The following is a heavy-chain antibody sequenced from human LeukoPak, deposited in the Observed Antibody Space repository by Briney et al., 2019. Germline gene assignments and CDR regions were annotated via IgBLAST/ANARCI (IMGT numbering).Heavy chain of an antibody. V-gene: IGHV1-18*01. J-gene: IGHJ4*02. CDR3: ARGHRYSPDS. Sequence: ASVKVSCKASGYTFTNSGITWVRQAPGQGLEWMGWISAYNGNTNYAQKLQGTVTMTTDTSTSTAYMELRSLRSDDTAVYYCARGHRYSPDSWGQGTLVTVSS. CDR2: ISAYNGNT. CDR1: GYTFTNSG. D-gene: IGHD1-1*01.